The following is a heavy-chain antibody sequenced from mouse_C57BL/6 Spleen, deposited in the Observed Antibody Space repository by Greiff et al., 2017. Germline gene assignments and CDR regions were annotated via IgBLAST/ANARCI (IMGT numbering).Heavy chain of an antibody. CDR2: ISSGSSTI. V-gene: IGHV5-17*01. CDR3: ARRDDYDVEFAY. Sequence: EVQLQQSGGGLVKPGGSLKLSCAASGFTFSDYGMHWVRQAPEKGLEWVAYISSGSSTIYYADTVKGRFTISRDNAKNTLFLQMTSLRSEDTAMYYCARRDDYDVEFAYWGQGTLVTVSA. CDR1: GFTFSDYG. D-gene: IGHD2-4*01. J-gene: IGHJ3*01.